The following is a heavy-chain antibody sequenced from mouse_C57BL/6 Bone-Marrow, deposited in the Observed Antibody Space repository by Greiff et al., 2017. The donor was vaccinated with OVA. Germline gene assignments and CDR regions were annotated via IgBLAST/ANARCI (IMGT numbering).Heavy chain of an antibody. CDR3: ARERYYGSSYYFDY. Sequence: DVKLVESEGGLVQPGSSMKLSCTASGFTFSDYYMAWVRQVPEKGLEWVANINYDGSSTYYLDSLKSRFIISRDNAKNILYLQMSSLKSEDTATYYCARERYYGSSYYFDYWGQGTTLTVSS. V-gene: IGHV5-16*01. D-gene: IGHD1-1*01. CDR2: INYDGSST. CDR1: GFTFSDYY. J-gene: IGHJ2*01.